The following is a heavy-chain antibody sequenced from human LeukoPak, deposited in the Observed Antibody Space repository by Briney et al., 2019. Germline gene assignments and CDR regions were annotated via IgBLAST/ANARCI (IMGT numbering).Heavy chain of an antibody. CDR3: AVSGRGYYYDSSGYYH. Sequence: PGGSLRLSCAASGFTFSGYGMHWVRQAPGKGLEWVAVISYDGSNKYYADSVKGRFTISRDNSKNTLYLQMNSLRAEDTAVYYCAVSGRGYYYDSSGYYHWGQGTLVTVSS. D-gene: IGHD3-22*01. CDR2: ISYDGSNK. V-gene: IGHV3-30*03. J-gene: IGHJ5*02. CDR1: GFTFSGYG.